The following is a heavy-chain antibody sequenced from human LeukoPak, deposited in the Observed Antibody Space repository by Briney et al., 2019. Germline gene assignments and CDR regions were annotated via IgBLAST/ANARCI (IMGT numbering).Heavy chain of an antibody. J-gene: IGHJ4*02. CDR1: GGSISSYY. V-gene: IGHV4-59*01. CDR3: ARVGWNGYFDY. Sequence: SETLSLTCTVSGGSISSYYWSWIRQPPGKGLEWIGYIHYSGSTNYNPSLKSRVTISVDTSKNQFSLKLSSVTAADTAVYYCARVGWNGYFDYWGQGTLVTVSS. CDR2: IHYSGST. D-gene: IGHD1-1*01.